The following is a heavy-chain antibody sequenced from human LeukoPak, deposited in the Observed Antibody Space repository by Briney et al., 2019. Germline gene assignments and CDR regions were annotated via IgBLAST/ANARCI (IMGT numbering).Heavy chain of an antibody. V-gene: IGHV3-72*01. CDR3: TTENWFDP. CDR1: GFIFSDYY. CDR2: TRSKAYSYTT. Sequence: GRSLRLSCAASGFIFSDYYMDWVRQAPGKGLEWVGRTRSKAYSYTTEYAASVEGRFTISRDDSKNSLFLQMSSLKTEDTAVYYCTTENWFDPWGQGTLVTVSS. J-gene: IGHJ5*02.